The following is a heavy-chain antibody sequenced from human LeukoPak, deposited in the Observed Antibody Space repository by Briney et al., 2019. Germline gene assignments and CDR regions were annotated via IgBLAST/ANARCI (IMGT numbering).Heavy chain of an antibody. CDR1: GGSFSGYY. CDR2: INHSGST. J-gene: IGHJ4*02. CDR3: ARRSGYYDLDY. V-gene: IGHV4-34*01. Sequence: PSETLSLTCAVYGGSFSGYYWSWIRQPPGKGLEWIGEINHSGSTNYNLSLKSRVTISVDTSKNQFSLKLSSVTAADTAVYYCARRSGYYDLDYWGQGTLVTVSS. D-gene: IGHD3-22*01.